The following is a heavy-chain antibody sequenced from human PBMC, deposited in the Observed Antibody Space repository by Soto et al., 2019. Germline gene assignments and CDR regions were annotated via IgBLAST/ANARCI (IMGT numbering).Heavy chain of an antibody. CDR1: GFTFSNAW. Sequence: PGGSLRLSCAASGFTFSNAWMSWVRQAPGKGLEWVGRIKSKTDGGTTDYAAPVKGRFTISRDDSKNTLYLQLNSVTPEDTAVYYCARSGPGGYIDYWGQGTLVTVSS. V-gene: IGHV3-15*05. CDR2: IKSKTDGGTT. D-gene: IGHD3-22*01. CDR3: ARSGPGGYIDY. J-gene: IGHJ4*02.